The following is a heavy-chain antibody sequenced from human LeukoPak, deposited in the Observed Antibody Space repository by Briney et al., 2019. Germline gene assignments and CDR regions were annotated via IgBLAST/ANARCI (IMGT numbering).Heavy chain of an antibody. Sequence: SVKVSCKASGYTFTSYGISWVRQAPGQGLEWMGRIIPIFGTANYAQKFQGRVTITTDESTSTAYMELSSLRSEDTAVYYCARNGARGGDYWGQGTLVTVSA. V-gene: IGHV1-69*05. CDR3: ARNGARGGDY. CDR1: GYTFTSYG. D-gene: IGHD3-16*01. CDR2: IIPIFGTA. J-gene: IGHJ4*02.